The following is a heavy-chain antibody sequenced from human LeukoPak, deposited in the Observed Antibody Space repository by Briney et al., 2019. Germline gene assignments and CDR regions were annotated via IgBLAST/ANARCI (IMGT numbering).Heavy chain of an antibody. CDR3: ARSFHLRGDDAFDI. CDR1: GYTFTSYG. J-gene: IGHJ3*02. D-gene: IGHD3-10*01. CDR2: IIPIFGTA. Sequence: SVKVSCKASGYTFTSYGISWVRQAPGQGLEWMGRIIPIFGTANYAQKFQGRVTITTDESTSTAYMELSSLRSEDTAVYYCARSFHLRGDDAFDIWGQGTMVTVSS. V-gene: IGHV1-69*05.